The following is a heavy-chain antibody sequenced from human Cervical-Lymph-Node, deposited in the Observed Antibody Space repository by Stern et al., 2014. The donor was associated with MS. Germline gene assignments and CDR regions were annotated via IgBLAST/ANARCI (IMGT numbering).Heavy chain of an antibody. Sequence: VQLVESGSEVKKPGSSVRVSCKASGGTFSSSGISWVRQAPGQGLEWMGRIIPILSITNYAQNFQGRVRITADKSTSTAYMELSSLRSEDTAVYYCATLGVTTGDFDPWGQGTLVTVSS. D-gene: IGHD4-17*01. CDR3: ATLGVTTGDFDP. CDR2: IIPILSIT. V-gene: IGHV1-69*09. CDR1: GGTFSSSG. J-gene: IGHJ5*02.